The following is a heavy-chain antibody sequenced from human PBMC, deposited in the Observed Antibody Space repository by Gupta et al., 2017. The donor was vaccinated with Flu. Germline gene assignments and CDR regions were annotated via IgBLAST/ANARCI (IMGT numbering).Heavy chain of an antibody. V-gene: IGHV4-34*01. CDR3: ARGTYSSSWSSNFDR. J-gene: IGHJ4*02. CDR2: INRSGST. Sequence: RQPPGKGLEWIGEINRSGSTNYNPSLKSRVTISVDSSKNQFSLRLSSVTAADTAVYYCARGTYSSSWSSNFDRWGQGTLVTVSS. D-gene: IGHD6-13*01.